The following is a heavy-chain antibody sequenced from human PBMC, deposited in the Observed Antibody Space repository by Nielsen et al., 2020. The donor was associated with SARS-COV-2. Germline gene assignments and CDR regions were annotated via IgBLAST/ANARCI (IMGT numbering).Heavy chain of an antibody. Sequence: SETLSLTCAVSGGSISSGDYYWSWIRQPPGKGLEWIGYIYYSGSTYYNPSLKSRVTISVDTSKNQFSLKLSSVTAADTAVYYCARHDYGDYVDYWGQGTLVTVSS. CDR3: ARHDYGDYVDY. J-gene: IGHJ4*02. D-gene: IGHD4-17*01. V-gene: IGHV4-30-4*01. CDR1: GGSISSGDYY. CDR2: IYYSGST.